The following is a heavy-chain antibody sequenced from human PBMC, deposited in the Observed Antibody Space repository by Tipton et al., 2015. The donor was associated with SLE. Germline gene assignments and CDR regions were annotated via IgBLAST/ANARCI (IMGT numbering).Heavy chain of an antibody. CDR2: INHSGST. CDR1: GGSFSGYY. D-gene: IGHD5-12*01. J-gene: IGHJ6*02. CDR3: AGVKVATIVRVAYYDYGMDV. V-gene: IGHV4-34*01. Sequence: AGLVKPSETLSLTCAVYGGSFSGYYWSWIRQPPGKGLEWSGEINHSGSTNYNPSLKSRVTISVDTSKNQFSLKLSSVTAADTAVYYCAGVKVATIVRVAYYDYGMDVWGQGTTVTVSS.